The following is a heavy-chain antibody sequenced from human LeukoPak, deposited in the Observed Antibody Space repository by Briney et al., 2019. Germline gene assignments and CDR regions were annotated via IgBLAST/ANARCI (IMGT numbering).Heavy chain of an antibody. CDR3: ARAPFTFRFLEWYFDL. D-gene: IGHD3-3*01. V-gene: IGHV3-7*01. CDR2: VKQDGSEK. J-gene: IGHJ2*01. CDR1: GFTFSSYW. Sequence: GGSLRLSCAASGFTFSSYWMSWVRQAPGKGLEWVANVKQDGSEKYYVDSVKGRFTISRDNAKNSLYLQMNSLGAEDTAVYYCARAPFTFRFLEWYFDLWGRGTLVTVSS.